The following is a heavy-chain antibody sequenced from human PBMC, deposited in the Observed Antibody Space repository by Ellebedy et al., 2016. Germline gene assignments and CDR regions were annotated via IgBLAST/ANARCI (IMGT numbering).Heavy chain of an antibody. CDR3: ARLVTITGGVSLDY. Sequence: SETLSLXXTVSGGSISSFYWTWIRQPPGKGLEWIGYIYYSGSTNYNPSLKSRVTISVDTSKNQFSLKLSSVTAADTAVYYCARLVTITGGVSLDYWGQGTLVTVSS. V-gene: IGHV4-59*12. J-gene: IGHJ4*02. D-gene: IGHD5-12*01. CDR1: GGSISSFY. CDR2: IYYSGST.